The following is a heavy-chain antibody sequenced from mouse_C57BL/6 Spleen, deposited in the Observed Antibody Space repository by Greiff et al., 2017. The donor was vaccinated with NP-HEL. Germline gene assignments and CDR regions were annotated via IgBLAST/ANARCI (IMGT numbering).Heavy chain of an antibody. CDR2: IYPRDGST. CDR3: ARSGITTVVATDAMDY. V-gene: IGHV1-85*01. Sequence: QVQLQQSGPELVKPGASVKLSCKASGYTFTSYDINWVKQRPGQGLEWIGWIYPRDGSTKYNEKFKGKATLTVDTSSSTAYMELHSLTSEDSAVYFCARSGITTVVATDAMDYWGQGTSVTVSS. D-gene: IGHD1-1*01. CDR1: GYTFTSYD. J-gene: IGHJ4*01.